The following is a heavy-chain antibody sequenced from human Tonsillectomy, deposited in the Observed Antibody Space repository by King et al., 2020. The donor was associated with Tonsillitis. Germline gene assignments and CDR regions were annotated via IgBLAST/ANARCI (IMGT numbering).Heavy chain of an antibody. CDR1: GGTLSSYA. Sequence: QLVQSGAEVKKPGSSVKVSCKASGGTLSSYAISWVRQAPGQGLEWMGRIFPIVHIANYAQKFQGRVTITADKSTSTAYMELSSLRSEDTAVYYCARGDAMDVWGQGTTVTVSS. J-gene: IGHJ6*02. CDR3: ARGDAMDV. CDR2: IFPIVHIA. V-gene: IGHV1-69*04.